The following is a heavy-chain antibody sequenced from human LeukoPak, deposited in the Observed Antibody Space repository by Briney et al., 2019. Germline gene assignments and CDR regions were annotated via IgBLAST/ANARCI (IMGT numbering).Heavy chain of an antibody. Sequence: ASVKVSCKASGYTFTSYGISWVRQAPGQGLEWMGWISAYNGNTNYAQKLQGRVTMTTDTSTSTAYMELRSLRSDDTAVYYCALYCSGGSCYSDGASLGQGTQVTVSS. V-gene: IGHV1-18*01. D-gene: IGHD2-15*01. J-gene: IGHJ5*02. CDR2: ISAYNGNT. CDR3: ALYCSGGSCYSDGAS. CDR1: GYTFTSYG.